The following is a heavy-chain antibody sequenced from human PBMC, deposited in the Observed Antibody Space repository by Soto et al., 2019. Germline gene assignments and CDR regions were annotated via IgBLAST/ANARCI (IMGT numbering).Heavy chain of an antibody. V-gene: IGHV4-59*08. D-gene: IGHD1-26*01. J-gene: IGHJ4*02. Sequence: SETLSLTCTVSGGSISSYYWSWIRQPPGKGLEWIGYIYYSGSTNYNPSLRSRVTISVDTSKNQFSLKLSSVTAADTAVYYCARRYGSAIDYWGQGTLVTVSS. CDR1: GGSISSYY. CDR3: ARRYGSAIDY. CDR2: IYYSGST.